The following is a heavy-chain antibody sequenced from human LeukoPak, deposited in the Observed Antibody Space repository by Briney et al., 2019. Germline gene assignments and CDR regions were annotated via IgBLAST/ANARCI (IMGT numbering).Heavy chain of an antibody. CDR2: ISSSSSTI. D-gene: IGHD2-2*01. CDR1: GFTFSSYS. J-gene: IGHJ4*02. CDR3: ARRDCSSTSCYGSGSYQPDY. Sequence: GGSLRLSCAASGFTFSSYSMNWVRQAPGKGLEWVSYISSSSSTIYYADSVKCRFTISRDNAKNSLYLQMNSLRAEDTAVYYCARRDCSSTSCYGSGSYQPDYWGQGTLVTVSS. V-gene: IGHV3-48*01.